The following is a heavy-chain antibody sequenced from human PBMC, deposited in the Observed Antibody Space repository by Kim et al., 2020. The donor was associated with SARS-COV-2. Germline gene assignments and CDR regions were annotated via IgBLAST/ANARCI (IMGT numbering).Heavy chain of an antibody. CDR2: IYPGDSDT. J-gene: IGHJ5*02. V-gene: IGHV5-51*01. Sequence: GESLKISCKGSGYSFTSYWIGWVRQMPGKGLEWMGIIYPGDSDTRYSPSFQGQVTISADKSISTAYLQWSSLKASDTAMYYCARQIYYGSGSYQNWFDPWGQGTLVTVSS. D-gene: IGHD3-10*01. CDR3: ARQIYYGSGSYQNWFDP. CDR1: GYSFTSYW.